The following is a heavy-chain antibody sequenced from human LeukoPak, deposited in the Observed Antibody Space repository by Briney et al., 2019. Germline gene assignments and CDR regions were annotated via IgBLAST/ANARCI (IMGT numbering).Heavy chain of an antibody. D-gene: IGHD1-26*01. CDR3: ARDEGVGATPDY. V-gene: IGHV4-34*01. CDR2: INHSGST. J-gene: IGHJ4*02. CDR1: GGSFSAYY. Sequence: SETLSLTCAVSGGSFSAYYWSWIRQSPVKGLEWIGQINHSGSTNYNPSLKSRVTISVDTSKKQFSLKLSSVTAADTAVYYCARDEGVGATPDYWGQGTLVTVS.